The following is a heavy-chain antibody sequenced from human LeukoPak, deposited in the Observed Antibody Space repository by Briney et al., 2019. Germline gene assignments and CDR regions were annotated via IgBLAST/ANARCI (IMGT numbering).Heavy chain of an antibody. V-gene: IGHV4-4*07. CDR1: GGSIGSYY. CDR3: ARVDSSSWYGGNYFDY. D-gene: IGHD6-13*01. J-gene: IGHJ4*02. Sequence: PSETLSLTCTVSGGSIGSYYWSWIRQPAGKGLEWIGRIYTSGSTNYNPSLKSRVTMSVDTSKNQFSLKLSSVTAADTAVYYCARVDSSSWYGGNYFDYWGQGTLVTVSS. CDR2: IYTSGST.